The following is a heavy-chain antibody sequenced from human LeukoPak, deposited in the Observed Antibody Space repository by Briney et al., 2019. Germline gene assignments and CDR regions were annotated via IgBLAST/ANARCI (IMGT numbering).Heavy chain of an antibody. D-gene: IGHD4-17*01. CDR1: GYTFTNYG. Sequence: VASVNVSFTASGYTFTNYGISWVRQAPGQGLEWMGWISAYNGNTNYAQKFQGRVTMTTDTSTSTAYMELRSLRSDDTAVYYCARDRDYGDYNTQDLFVYWGQGTLVTVSS. CDR2: ISAYNGNT. CDR3: ARDRDYGDYNTQDLFVY. J-gene: IGHJ4*02. V-gene: IGHV1-18*01.